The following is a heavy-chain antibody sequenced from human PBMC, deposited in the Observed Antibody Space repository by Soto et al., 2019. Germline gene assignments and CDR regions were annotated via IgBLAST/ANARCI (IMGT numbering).Heavy chain of an antibody. J-gene: IGHJ6*02. CDR1: GYTFTSYG. Sequence: QVQLVQSGAEVKKPGASVKVSCKASGYTFTSYGISWVRQAPGQGLEWMGWISAYNGNTNYAQKLQGRVTMTTDTPTSTAYMELRSLRSDDTAVYYCARDPGVTMVRERDGMDVWGQGTTVTVSS. CDR3: ARDPGVTMVRERDGMDV. V-gene: IGHV1-18*01. CDR2: ISAYNGNT. D-gene: IGHD3-10*01.